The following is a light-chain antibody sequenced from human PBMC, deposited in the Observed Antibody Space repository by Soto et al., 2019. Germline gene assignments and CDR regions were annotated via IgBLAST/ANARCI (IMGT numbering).Light chain of an antibody. CDR1: SSDVGGYNY. V-gene: IGLV2-14*01. Sequence: QSVLTQPASVSGSPGQSITISCTGTSSDVGGYNYVSWYQQHPGKAPKLMIYDVSNRPSGVSNRFSGSKSGNTASLTISGLQDEDEADYYCSSQTSSSTSYVFGTGTKVTVL. CDR3: SSQTSSSTSYV. CDR2: DVS. J-gene: IGLJ1*01.